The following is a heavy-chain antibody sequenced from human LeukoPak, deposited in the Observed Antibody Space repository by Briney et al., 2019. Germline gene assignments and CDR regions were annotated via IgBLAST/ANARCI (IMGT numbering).Heavy chain of an antibody. Sequence: GGSLRLSCAASGFTFDDYGMSWVRQAPGRGLEWVSGINWNGGSTGYADSVKGQFTISRDNAKNSLYLQMNSLRAEDTALYYCARVDRGYSYAPEGYWGQGTLVTVSS. V-gene: IGHV3-20*04. CDR2: INWNGGST. D-gene: IGHD5-18*01. J-gene: IGHJ4*02. CDR3: ARVDRGYSYAPEGY. CDR1: GFTFDDYG.